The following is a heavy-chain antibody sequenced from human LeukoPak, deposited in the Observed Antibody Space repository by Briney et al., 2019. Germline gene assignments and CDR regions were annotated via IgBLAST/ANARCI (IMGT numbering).Heavy chain of an antibody. CDR1: GFTFSSHA. J-gene: IGHJ4*02. CDR2: ISGSGGST. Sequence: GGSLRLSCAASGFTFSSHAMSWVRQAPGKGLEWVSAISGSGGSTYYADSVKGWFTISRDNSKNTLYLQMNSLRAEDTAVYYCAKGYYYDSSGLTFDYWGQGTLVTVSS. CDR3: AKGYYYDSSGLTFDY. V-gene: IGHV3-23*01. D-gene: IGHD3-22*01.